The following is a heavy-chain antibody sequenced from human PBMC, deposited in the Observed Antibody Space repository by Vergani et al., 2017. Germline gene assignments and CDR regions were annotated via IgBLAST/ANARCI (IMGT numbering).Heavy chain of an antibody. D-gene: IGHD2-21*01. V-gene: IGHV4-38-2*02. CDR3: ARGNCGVNCPKYNWLAP. CDR2: IYPNGNG. CDR1: GYSIGSGFY. J-gene: IGHJ5*02. Sequence: QVRLEESGPGLVKPSETLSLTCSVSGYSIGSGFYWTWIRQPAGRGLEWIGRIYPNGNGNYNESLRSRLTMSIDTSRSQFSLSLSSVTAADTAVYYCARGNCGVNCPKYNWLAPWGRGILVTVSS.